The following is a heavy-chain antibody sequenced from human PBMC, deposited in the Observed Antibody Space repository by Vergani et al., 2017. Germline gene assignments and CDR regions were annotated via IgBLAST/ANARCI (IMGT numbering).Heavy chain of an antibody. J-gene: IGHJ3*02. CDR3: ARGMKEYSSSSSAVDI. CDR2: IIPIFGTA. CDR1: GGTFSSYA. D-gene: IGHD6-6*01. V-gene: IGHV1-69*14. Sequence: QVQLVQSGAEVKKPGSSVKVSCKASGGTFSSYAISWVRQAPGQGLEWMGRIIPIFGTANYAQKFQGRVTITADKSTSAAYMELSSLRSEDTAVYYCARGMKEYSSSSSAVDIWGQGTMVTVSS.